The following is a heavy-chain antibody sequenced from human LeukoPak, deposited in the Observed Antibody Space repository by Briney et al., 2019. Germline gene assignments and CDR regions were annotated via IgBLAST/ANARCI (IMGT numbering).Heavy chain of an antibody. V-gene: IGHV1-8*01. CDR1: GYTFTSYD. J-gene: IGHJ4*02. D-gene: IGHD6-13*01. CDR2: MNPNSGNT. CDR3: ARGRTFGIAAAGDLDY. Sequence: ASVKVSCKASGYTFTSYDINWVRQATGQGLEWMGWMNPNSGNTGYAQKFQGRVTMTRNTSISTAYMELSSLRSEDTAVYYCARGRTFGIAAAGDLDYWAREPWSPSPQ.